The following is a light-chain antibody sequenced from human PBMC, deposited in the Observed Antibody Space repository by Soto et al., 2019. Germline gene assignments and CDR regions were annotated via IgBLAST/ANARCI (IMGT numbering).Light chain of an antibody. CDR3: STYTSNSARVL. Sequence: QSALTQPASVYGSPGQSITISCTRTSSDVGAYNYVSWYQQHPGKAPKLLIYEVSNRPSGVSNRFSGSKSANTASLTISGLQAEDEADYYCSTYTSNSARVLFGGGTKLTVV. CDR2: EVS. CDR1: SSDVGAYNY. V-gene: IGLV2-14*01. J-gene: IGLJ2*01.